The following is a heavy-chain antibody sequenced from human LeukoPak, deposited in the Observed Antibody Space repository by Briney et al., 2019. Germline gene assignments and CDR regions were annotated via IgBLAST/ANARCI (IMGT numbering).Heavy chain of an antibody. CDR3: ARDLYGSGRNDAFDI. Sequence: SETLSLTCTVSGSSISSGYYWGWIRQPPGKGLEWIGSIYHSGSTYYNPSLKSRVTISVHTSTNQFSLKLSSVTAADTAVYYCARDLYGSGRNDAFDIWGQGTMVTVSS. J-gene: IGHJ3*02. CDR1: GSSISSGYY. D-gene: IGHD3-10*01. V-gene: IGHV4-38-2*02. CDR2: IYHSGST.